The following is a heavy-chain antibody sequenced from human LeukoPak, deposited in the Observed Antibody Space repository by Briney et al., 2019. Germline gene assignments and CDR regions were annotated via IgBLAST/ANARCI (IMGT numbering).Heavy chain of an antibody. Sequence: GASVKASCKASGYTFTGYYMHWVRQAPGQGLEWMGWINPNSGGTNYAQKFQGRVTMTRDTSISTAYMELSRLRSDDTAVYYCARDSGDGYNSRTYYYYGMDVWGQGTTVTVSS. V-gene: IGHV1-2*02. CDR2: INPNSGGT. CDR3: ARDSGDGYNSRTYYYYGMDV. D-gene: IGHD5-24*01. J-gene: IGHJ6*02. CDR1: GYTFTGYY.